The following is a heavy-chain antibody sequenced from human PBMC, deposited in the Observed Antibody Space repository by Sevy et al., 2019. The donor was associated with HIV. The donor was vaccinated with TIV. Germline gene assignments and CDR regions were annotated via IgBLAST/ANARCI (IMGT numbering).Heavy chain of an antibody. J-gene: IGHJ3*02. V-gene: IGHV3-49*03. Sequence: GGSLRLSCTASGFTFGDYAMSWFRQAPGKGLEWVGFIRSKAYGGTTEYAASVKGRFTISRDDSKSIAYLQMNSLKTEDTAVYYCTRDEWFGEFLSQDAFDIWGQGTMVTVSS. D-gene: IGHD3-10*01. CDR3: TRDEWFGEFLSQDAFDI. CDR1: GFTFGDYA. CDR2: IRSKAYGGTT.